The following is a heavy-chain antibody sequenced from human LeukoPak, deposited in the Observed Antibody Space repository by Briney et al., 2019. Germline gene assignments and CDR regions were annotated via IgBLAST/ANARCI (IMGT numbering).Heavy chain of an antibody. CDR3: ARVPPGYYDSSGYPSGDY. D-gene: IGHD3-22*01. J-gene: IGHJ4*02. Sequence: ASVKVSCKVSGYTLTELSMHWVRQAPGKGLEWMGGFDPEDGETIYAQKFQGRVTMTEDTSTDTAYMELSSLRSEDTAVYYCARVPPGYYDSSGYPSGDYWGQGTLVTVSS. V-gene: IGHV1-24*01. CDR2: FDPEDGET. CDR1: GYTLTELS.